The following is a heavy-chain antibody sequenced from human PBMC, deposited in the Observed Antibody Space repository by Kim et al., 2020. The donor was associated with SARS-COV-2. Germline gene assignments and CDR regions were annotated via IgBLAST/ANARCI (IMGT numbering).Heavy chain of an antibody. V-gene: IGHV3-21*01. D-gene: IGHD3-22*01. J-gene: IGHJ5*02. Sequence: SVKCRFTISRDNAKNSLYLQMNSLRAEDTAVYYCAREFGDYYDSSGWFDPWGQGTLVTVSS. CDR3: AREFGDYYDSSGWFDP.